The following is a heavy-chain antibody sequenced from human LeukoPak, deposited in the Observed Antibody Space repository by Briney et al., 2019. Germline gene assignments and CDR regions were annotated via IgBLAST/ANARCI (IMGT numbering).Heavy chain of an antibody. CDR3: ARGRGYSSSWNP. CDR2: INHSGST. J-gene: IGHJ5*02. Sequence: ETLSLTCAVYGGSFSGYYWSWIRQPPGKGLEWIGEINHSGSTNYNPSLKSRVTISVDTSKNQFSLKLSSVTAADTAVYYCARGRGYSSSWNPWGQGTLVTVSS. D-gene: IGHD6-13*01. CDR1: GGSFSGYY. V-gene: IGHV4-34*01.